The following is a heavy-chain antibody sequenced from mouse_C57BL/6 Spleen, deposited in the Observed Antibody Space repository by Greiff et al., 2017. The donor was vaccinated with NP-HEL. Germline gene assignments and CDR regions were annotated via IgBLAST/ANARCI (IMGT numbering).Heavy chain of an antibody. J-gene: IGHJ4*01. CDR3: ARPIYYDYDAYYAMDY. CDR1: GYSFTGYY. V-gene: IGHV1-42*01. CDR2: INPSTGGT. Sequence: VHVKQSGPELVKPGASVKISCKASGYSFTGYYMNWVKQSPEKSLEWIGEINPSTGGTTYNQKFKAKATLTVDKSSSTAYMPLKSLTSEDSAVYYCARPIYYDYDAYYAMDYWGQGTSVTVSS. D-gene: IGHD2-4*01.